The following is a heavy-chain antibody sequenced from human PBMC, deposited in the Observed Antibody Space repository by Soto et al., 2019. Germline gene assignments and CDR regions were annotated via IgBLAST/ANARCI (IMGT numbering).Heavy chain of an antibody. CDR3: ARDDPQVRFLFRD. V-gene: IGHV3-7*03. Sequence: GGSLRLSCAASGFTFSSYWMSWVRQAPGKGLEWVANIKQDGSEKYYADSVKGRFTISRDNSKNTLYLQMNSLRAEDTAVYYCARDDPQVRFLFRDWGQGTLVTVSS. D-gene: IGHD3-3*01. J-gene: IGHJ4*02. CDR1: GFTFSSYW. CDR2: IKQDGSEK.